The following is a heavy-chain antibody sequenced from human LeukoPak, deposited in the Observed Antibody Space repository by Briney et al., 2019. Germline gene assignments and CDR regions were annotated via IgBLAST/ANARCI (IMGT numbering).Heavy chain of an antibody. CDR3: ARGMNRYYDSSGYY. V-gene: IGHV1-18*01. CDR2: ISAYNGNT. CDR1: GYTFTSYG. J-gene: IGHJ4*02. Sequence: ASVKVSCKASGYTFTSYGISWVRQAPGQGLEWMGWISAYNGNTNYAQKLQGRVTTTIDTSTSTAYMELRSLRSDDTAVYYCARGMNRYYDSSGYYWGQGTLVTVSS. D-gene: IGHD3-22*01.